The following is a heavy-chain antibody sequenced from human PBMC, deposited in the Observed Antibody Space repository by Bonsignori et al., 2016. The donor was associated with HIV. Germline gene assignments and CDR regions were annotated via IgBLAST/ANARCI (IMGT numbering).Heavy chain of an antibody. CDR1: GFTFSSYW. D-gene: IGHD2-2*01. Sequence: EVQLVESGVGLVQPGGSLRLSCAASGFTFSSYWMGWVRQAPGKGLGWVATIKEDGSQKYYVDSVKGRFTISRDNSRNSLYLQMDSLRAEDTAVYYCARPVRRTSDDFWGQGTPVTVS. CDR3: ARPVRRTSDDF. J-gene: IGHJ4*02. V-gene: IGHV3-7*01. CDR2: IKEDGSQK.